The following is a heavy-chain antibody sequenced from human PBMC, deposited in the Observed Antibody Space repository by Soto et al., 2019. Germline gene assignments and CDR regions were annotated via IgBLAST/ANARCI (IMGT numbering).Heavy chain of an antibody. CDR1: GFIFSNYV. CDR2: MSYDGTTK. CDR3: AREVLWSRYFDY. Sequence: QVQLVASGGGVVQPGRSLRLSCAASGFIFSNYVMYWVRQAPGKGLEWVAFMSYDGTTKYYADSVKGRFTISRDKSKNTLYLQMNNLRPEDTGVYYCAREVLWSRYFDYWGQGTLVTVSS. J-gene: IGHJ4*02. V-gene: IGHV3-30-3*01. D-gene: IGHD2-21*01.